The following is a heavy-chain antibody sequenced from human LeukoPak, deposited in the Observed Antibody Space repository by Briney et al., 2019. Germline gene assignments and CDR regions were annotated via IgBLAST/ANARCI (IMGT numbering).Heavy chain of an antibody. D-gene: IGHD3-10*01. Sequence: ASVKVSCKASGYTFTSYGISWVRQAPGQGLEWMGWISAYNGNTNYAQKLQGRVTMTTDTSTSTAYMELRSLRSDDTAVYYCARSAEWFGELLPEMKIDYWGQGTLVTVSS. J-gene: IGHJ4*02. CDR3: ARSAEWFGELLPEMKIDY. CDR2: ISAYNGNT. V-gene: IGHV1-18*01. CDR1: GYTFTSYG.